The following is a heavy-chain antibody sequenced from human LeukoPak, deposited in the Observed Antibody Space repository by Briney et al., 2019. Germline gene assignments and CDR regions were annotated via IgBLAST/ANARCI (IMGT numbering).Heavy chain of an antibody. CDR3: SRGSPPMMVVVTFDY. D-gene: IGHD3-22*01. CDR2: IIPILGIA. V-gene: IGHV1-69*04. Sequence: SSVKVSCKASVGTFSSYSISWVRQPPGQGLAWMGRIIPILGIANYAQKSQGRVTITADKYTSTAYMELSSLSSQDTALYYFSRGSPPMMVVVTFDYWGQGTLVTVSS. J-gene: IGHJ4*02. CDR1: VGTFSSYS.